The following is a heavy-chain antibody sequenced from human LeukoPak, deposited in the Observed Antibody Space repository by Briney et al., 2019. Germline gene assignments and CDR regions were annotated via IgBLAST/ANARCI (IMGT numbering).Heavy chain of an antibody. Sequence: TLSLTCTVSGGSISNYYWSWIRQPPGKALEWLALIYWNDDKRYSPSLKSRLTISKDTSKNQVVLTMTNMDPVDTATYYCARSYSDYDYFNNWFDPWGQGTLVTVSS. CDR2: IYWNDDK. CDR1: GGSISNYYW. J-gene: IGHJ5*02. D-gene: IGHD5-12*01. CDR3: ARSYSDYDYFNNWFDP. V-gene: IGHV2-5*01.